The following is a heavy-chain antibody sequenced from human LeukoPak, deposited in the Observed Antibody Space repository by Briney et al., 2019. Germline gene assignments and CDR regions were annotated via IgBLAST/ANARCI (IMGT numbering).Heavy chain of an antibody. Sequence: GGSLRLSCTASGFTFDDYAMHWVRQAPGKGLEWVSGISWNSGSIGYADSVKGRFTTSRDNAKNSLYLQMDSLRVEDTAVYYCARETVTAYYYDYGMDVWGQGTAVTVSS. CDR2: ISWNSGSI. V-gene: IGHV3-9*01. J-gene: IGHJ6*02. CDR1: GFTFDDYA. CDR3: ARETVTAYYYDYGMDV. D-gene: IGHD2-21*02.